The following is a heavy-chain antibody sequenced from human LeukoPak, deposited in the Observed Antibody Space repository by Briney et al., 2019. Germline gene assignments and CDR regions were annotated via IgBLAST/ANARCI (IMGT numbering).Heavy chain of an antibody. J-gene: IGHJ4*02. V-gene: IGHV1-2*02. CDR2: INPNSGGT. Sequence: ASVKVSCKASGYTFTGYYMHWVRQAPGQGLEWMGWINPNSGGTNYAQKFQGRVTMTRGTSISTAYMELSRLRSDDTAVYCCASGDYGDPPLNYWGQGTLVTVSS. D-gene: IGHD4/OR15-4a*01. CDR3: ASGDYGDPPLNY. CDR1: GYTFTGYY.